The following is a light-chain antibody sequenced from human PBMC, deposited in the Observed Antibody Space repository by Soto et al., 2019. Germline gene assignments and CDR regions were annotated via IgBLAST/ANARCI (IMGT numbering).Light chain of an antibody. CDR1: QGISSY. V-gene: IGKV1-8*01. CDR3: QQYYSYPRT. CDR2: AAS. Sequence: AIRMTQSPSSLSASTGDRVTITCRASQGISSYLAWYQQKPGKAPKLLIYAASNLQSGVPSRFSGSGSGTDFPLTISCLQSEDFATYYCQQYYSYPRTFGQGTKVE. J-gene: IGKJ1*01.